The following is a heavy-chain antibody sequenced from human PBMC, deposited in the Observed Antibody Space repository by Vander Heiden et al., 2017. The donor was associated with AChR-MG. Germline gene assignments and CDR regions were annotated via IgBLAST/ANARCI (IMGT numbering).Heavy chain of an antibody. Sequence: QVQLQESGRGLVKPSETLSVTCTVSGGSVNSDSFYWTWIRQPPGKGLEWIGDIYYSGSTKYNPSLKSRVTISVDTSKNQFSLKLSSVTAADTAVYYCARGSPQNWFDPWGQGTLITVSS. CDR1: GGSVNSDSFY. V-gene: IGHV4-61*01. CDR2: IYYSGST. CDR3: ARGSPQNWFDP. J-gene: IGHJ5*02.